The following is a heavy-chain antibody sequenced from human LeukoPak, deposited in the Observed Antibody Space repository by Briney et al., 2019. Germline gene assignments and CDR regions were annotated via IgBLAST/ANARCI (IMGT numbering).Heavy chain of an antibody. CDR2: MNPNSGNT. D-gene: IGHD2-21*01. CDR3: ARGGAQGLWPDY. V-gene: IGHV1-8*01. CDR1: GYTFTSYD. J-gene: IGHJ4*02. Sequence: ASVKVSCKASGYTFTSYDINWVRQATGRGLEWLGWMNPNSGNTGYAQKFQGRVTMTRNTSINTAYMELSSLRFEDTAVYYCARGGAQGLWPDYWGQGTLATVSS.